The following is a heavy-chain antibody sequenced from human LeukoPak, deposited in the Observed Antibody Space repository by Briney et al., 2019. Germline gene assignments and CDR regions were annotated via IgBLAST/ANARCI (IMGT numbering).Heavy chain of an antibody. CDR1: GYSISSGYY. Sequence: SETLSLTCTVSGYSISSGYYWGWIRQPPGKGLEWIASIYHSGSTYYNPSLKSRVTISVDTSKNQFSLKLSSVTAADTAVYYCARLRSTSHDAFDIWGQGTMVTVSS. V-gene: IGHV4-38-2*02. CDR3: ARLRSTSHDAFDI. D-gene: IGHD2-2*01. CDR2: IYHSGST. J-gene: IGHJ3*02.